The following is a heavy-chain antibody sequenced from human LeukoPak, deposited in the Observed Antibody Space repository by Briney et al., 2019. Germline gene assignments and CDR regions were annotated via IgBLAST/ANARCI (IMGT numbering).Heavy chain of an antibody. V-gene: IGHV3-21*01. J-gene: IGHJ4*02. CDR2: ISSSSSYI. Sequence: GGSLRLSCAASGFTFSSYSMNWVRQAPGKGLEWVPSISSSSSYIYYADSVKGRFTISRDNAKNSLYLHMDSLRAEDTAVYYCARGAYSSGWAYFDHWGQGTLVTVSS. CDR1: GFTFSSYS. CDR3: ARGAYSSGWAYFDH. D-gene: IGHD6-19*01.